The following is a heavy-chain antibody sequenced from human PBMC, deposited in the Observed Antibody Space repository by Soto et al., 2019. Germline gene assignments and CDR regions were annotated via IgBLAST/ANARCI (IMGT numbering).Heavy chain of an antibody. CDR2: IWYDGSNK. Sequence: GGSLRLSCAASGFTFSSYGMHWVRQAPGKGLEWVAVIWYDGSNKYYADSVKGRFTISRDNSKNTLYLQMNSLRAEDTAVYYCARDRSSSVDYYYGMDVWGQGTTVTVSS. CDR1: GFTFSSYG. V-gene: IGHV3-33*01. D-gene: IGHD6-6*01. CDR3: ARDRSSSVDYYYGMDV. J-gene: IGHJ6*02.